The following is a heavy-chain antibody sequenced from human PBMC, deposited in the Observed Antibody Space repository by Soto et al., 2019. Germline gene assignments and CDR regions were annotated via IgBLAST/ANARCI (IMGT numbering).Heavy chain of an antibody. V-gene: IGHV4-34*01. D-gene: IGHD4-17*01. CDR1: GGSFSGYY. Sequence: SETLSLTCAVYGGSFSGYYWSWIRQPPGKGLEWIGEINHSGSTNYNPSLKSRVTISVDTSKNQFSLKLSSVTAADTAVYYCARDQGDYGNFDYWGQGTLVTVSS. CDR3: ARDQGDYGNFDY. CDR2: INHSGST. J-gene: IGHJ4*02.